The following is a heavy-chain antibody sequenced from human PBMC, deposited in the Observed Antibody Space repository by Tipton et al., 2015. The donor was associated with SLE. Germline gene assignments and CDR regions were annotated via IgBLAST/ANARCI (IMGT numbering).Heavy chain of an antibody. D-gene: IGHD4-17*01. CDR2: FNPNSGGT. CDR3: ARGTSGDYVGVAFDV. Sequence: QLVQSGAGVKKPGASVKVSCKASGYTFTSYFMHWVRQAPGQGLEWMGWFNPNSGGTNYAQKFQGRVTMTTDTSISTAYMELSRLRSDDTAVYYCARGTSGDYVGVAFDVWGQGTVVTVSS. J-gene: IGHJ3*01. V-gene: IGHV1-2*02. CDR1: GYTFTSYF.